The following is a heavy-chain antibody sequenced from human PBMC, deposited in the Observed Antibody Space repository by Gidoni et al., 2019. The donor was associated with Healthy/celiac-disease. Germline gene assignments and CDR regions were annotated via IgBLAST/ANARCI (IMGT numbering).Heavy chain of an antibody. J-gene: IGHJ4*02. Sequence: EVQLVESGGGLVKPGGSLRLSCAASGFTFSSYSMNWVRQAPGKGLEWVSSISSSSSYIYYADSVKGRFTISRDNAKNSLYLQMNSLRAEDTAVYYCARVSLRSGYATYWGQGTLVTVSS. V-gene: IGHV3-21*06. CDR2: ISSSSSYI. D-gene: IGHD5-12*01. CDR1: GFTFSSYS. CDR3: ARVSLRSGYATY.